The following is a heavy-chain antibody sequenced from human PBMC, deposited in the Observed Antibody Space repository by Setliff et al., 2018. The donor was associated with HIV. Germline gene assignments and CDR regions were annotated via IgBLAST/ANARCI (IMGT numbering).Heavy chain of an antibody. Sequence: SETLSLTCTVSGYSISSRYYWGWIRQPPGKGLEWIGSVYHTGGTYYNPSLKSRVTMSADTSKNQFSLKLSSVTAADTAVYYCASSPAWRSDFGLHTFDYWGQGTLVTVSS. CDR1: GYSISSRYY. D-gene: IGHD2-2*01. V-gene: IGHV4-38-2*02. CDR2: VYHTGGT. J-gene: IGHJ4*02. CDR3: ASSPAWRSDFGLHTFDY.